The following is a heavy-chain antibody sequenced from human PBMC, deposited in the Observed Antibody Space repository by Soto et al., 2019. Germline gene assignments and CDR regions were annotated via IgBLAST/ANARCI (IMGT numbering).Heavy chain of an antibody. J-gene: IGHJ4*02. CDR3: ARAGELSSFDY. CDR2: IIPILGIA. CDR1: GGTFSSYT. Sequence: SVKVSCKASGGTFSSYTISWVRQAPGQGLEWMGRIIPILGIANYAQKFQGRVTITADKSTSTAYMKLSSLRSEDTAVYYCARAGELSSFDYWGQGTLVTVSS. D-gene: IGHD1-26*01. V-gene: IGHV1-69*02.